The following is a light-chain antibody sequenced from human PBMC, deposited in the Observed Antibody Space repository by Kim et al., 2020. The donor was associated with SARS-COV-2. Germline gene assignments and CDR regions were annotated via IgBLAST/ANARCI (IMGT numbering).Light chain of an antibody. V-gene: IGLV1-47*01. Sequence: QSVLTQPPSASGAPGQRVTISCSGSSSHIGNNYVSWFQQLPGAAPKLLIYRNNLRPSGVPDRFSGSKSGTSASLAISGLRSEDEADYYCAAWDDSLKVFGTGTKVTVL. J-gene: IGLJ1*01. CDR3: AAWDDSLKV. CDR1: SSHIGNNY. CDR2: RNN.